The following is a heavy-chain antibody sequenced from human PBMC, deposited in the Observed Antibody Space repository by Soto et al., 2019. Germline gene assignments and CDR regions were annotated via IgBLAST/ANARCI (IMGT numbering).Heavy chain of an antibody. J-gene: IGHJ3*02. CDR3: ARGMTPDAFDI. V-gene: IGHV5-51*01. D-gene: IGHD2-15*01. CDR1: GYSFTTYW. CDR2: IYHGDSDT. Sequence: PAESLTTSCKVSGYSFTTYWIGWVLQMPGKGLEWMGIIYHGDSDTRYSPSFQGQATISADKSISTAYLQWSSLKASDTAMYYCARGMTPDAFDIWGQGTLVTVSS.